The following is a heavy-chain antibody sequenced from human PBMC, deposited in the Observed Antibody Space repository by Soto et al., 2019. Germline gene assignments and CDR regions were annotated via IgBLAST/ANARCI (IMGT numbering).Heavy chain of an antibody. CDR1: RLSVFCIVVY. CDR2: IFYGGST. V-gene: IGHV4-31*11. CDR3: ARAGGFSDAFDI. J-gene: IGHJ3*02. Sequence: TQFLSCALDRLSVFCIVVYWSWIRQHPGKGLEWITYIFYGGSTFYNPSLKSRVSLSVDTSENQFSLKLTSVTAADTAVYYCARAGGFSDAFDIWGQGTMVS.